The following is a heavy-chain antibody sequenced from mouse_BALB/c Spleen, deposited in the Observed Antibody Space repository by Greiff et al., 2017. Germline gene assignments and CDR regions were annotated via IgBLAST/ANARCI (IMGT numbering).Heavy chain of an antibody. CDR2: ISYSGST. Sequence: EVKLQESGPGLVKPSQSLSLTCTVTGYSITSDYAWNWIRQFPGNKLEWMGYISYSGSTSYNPSLKSRISITRDTSKNQFFLQLNSVTTEDTATYYCARDDYPYAMDYWGQGTSVTVSS. D-gene: IGHD2-4*01. CDR1: GYSITSDYA. J-gene: IGHJ4*01. CDR3: ARDDYPYAMDY. V-gene: IGHV3-2*02.